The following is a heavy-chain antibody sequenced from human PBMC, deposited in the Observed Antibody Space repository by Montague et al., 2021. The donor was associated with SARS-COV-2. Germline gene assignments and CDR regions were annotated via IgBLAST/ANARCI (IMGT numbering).Heavy chain of an antibody. CDR1: GGSISTTNYY. V-gene: IGHV4-39*07. CDR3: ERAWRYGDYSGVHFAP. CDR2: IYNSDNT. D-gene: IGHD4-17*01. Sequence: SETLSLTCTVSGGSISTTNYYWAWIRQPPGKGLEWVGSIYNSDNTYYNPSLESRLTMSVDTSKNQFSLKLRSVTAADAAVYHCERAWRYGDYSGVHFAPWGQGTLVTVSS. J-gene: IGHJ5*02.